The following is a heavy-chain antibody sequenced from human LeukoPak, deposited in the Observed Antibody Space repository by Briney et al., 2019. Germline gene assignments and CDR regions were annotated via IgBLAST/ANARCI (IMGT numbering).Heavy chain of an antibody. D-gene: IGHD1-26*01. V-gene: IGHV3-23*01. CDR3: AKRSRELLPGGNLYYYYYMDV. J-gene: IGHJ6*03. Sequence: GGSLRLSCAASGFTFSSYDMSWVRQAPGKGLEWVSDISGSGGSTYYADPVKGRYNIYRDNSKNTLYLQMNSLRAEHTAVYYCAKRSRELLPGGNLYYYYYMDVWGKGTTVTVSS. CDR2: ISGSGGST. CDR1: GFTFSSYD.